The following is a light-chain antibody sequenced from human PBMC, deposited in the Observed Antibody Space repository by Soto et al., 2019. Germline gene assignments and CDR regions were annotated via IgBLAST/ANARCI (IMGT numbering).Light chain of an antibody. CDR1: QSISSY. CDR2: GAS. Sequence: EIVLTQSPATLSLSPGERATLSCRASQSISSYLAWYQQKPGQAPRLLIYGASNRATGIPARFSGSGSGTDFTLTISSLEPEDFALYYCQHRSNWPPAFGQGTRVDIK. J-gene: IGKJ1*01. V-gene: IGKV3-11*01. CDR3: QHRSNWPPA.